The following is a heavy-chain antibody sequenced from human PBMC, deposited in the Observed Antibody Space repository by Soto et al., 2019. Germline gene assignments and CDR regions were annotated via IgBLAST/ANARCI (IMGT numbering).Heavy chain of an antibody. CDR1: GFTFSSYA. CDR3: ARSLCIWYYYNMGQPPPAIDY. D-gene: IGHD1-26*01. Sequence: GGSLRLSCAASGFTFSSYAMHWVRQAPGKGLEYVSAISSNGGSTYYANSVKGRFTISRDNSKNTLYLQMGSLRAEDMAVYYFARSLCIWYYYNMGQPPPAIDYWGQGTLVTVSS. CDR2: ISSNGGST. V-gene: IGHV3-64*01. J-gene: IGHJ4*02.